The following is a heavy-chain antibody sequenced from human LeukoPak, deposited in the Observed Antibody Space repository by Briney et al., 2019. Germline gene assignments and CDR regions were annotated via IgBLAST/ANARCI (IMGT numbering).Heavy chain of an antibody. CDR2: IYTSGST. Sequence: PSETLSLTCTVSGGSISSYYWSSIRQPAGKGLELIGRIYTSGSTNYNPSLKSRVTMSVDTSKNQFSLKLSSVTAADTAVYYCARGDYGDYGSWYFDLWGRGTLVTVSS. CDR1: GGSISSYY. CDR3: ARGDYGDYGSWYFDL. D-gene: IGHD4-17*01. J-gene: IGHJ2*01. V-gene: IGHV4-4*07.